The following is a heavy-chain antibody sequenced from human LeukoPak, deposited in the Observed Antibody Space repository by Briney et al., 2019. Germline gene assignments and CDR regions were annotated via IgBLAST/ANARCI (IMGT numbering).Heavy chain of an antibody. Sequence: PSETLSLTCTVSGGSISSYYWSWLRQPPGKGLEWIGYIYYSGSTNYNPSLKSRVTISVDTSKNQFSLKLSSVTAADTAVYYCARGGYYGPFDPWGQGTLVTVSS. J-gene: IGHJ5*02. D-gene: IGHD3-10*01. CDR2: IYYSGST. V-gene: IGHV4-59*01. CDR1: GGSISSYY. CDR3: ARGGYYGPFDP.